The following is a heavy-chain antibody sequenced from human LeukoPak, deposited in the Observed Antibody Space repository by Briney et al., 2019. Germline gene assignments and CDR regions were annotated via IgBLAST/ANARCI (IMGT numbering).Heavy chain of an antibody. D-gene: IGHD2-21*02. CDR1: GGSFSGYY. Sequence: PSETLSLTCAVYGGSFSGYYWSWIRQPPGKGLEWIGYIYYSGSTYYNPSLKSRVTISVDTSKNQFSLKLSSVTAADTAVYYCARKAYCGGDCFETFDYWGQGTLVTVSS. J-gene: IGHJ4*02. CDR3: ARKAYCGGDCFETFDY. CDR2: IYYSGST. V-gene: IGHV4-30-4*08.